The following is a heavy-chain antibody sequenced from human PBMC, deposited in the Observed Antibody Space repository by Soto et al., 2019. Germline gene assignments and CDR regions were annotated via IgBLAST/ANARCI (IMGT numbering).Heavy chain of an antibody. CDR2: INVYNGNT. D-gene: IGHD3-10*01. CDR1: GYTFTNYG. V-gene: IGHV1-18*01. J-gene: IGHJ5*02. CDR3: ARGVGSGSYYNLYNWFDP. Sequence: ASVKVSCKASGYTFTNYGISWVRQAPGQGLEWMGWINVYNGNTKYAQKVQGRVTMTTDTSTSTAYMELRSLRSDDTALFYCARGVGSGSYYNLYNWFDPWGQGTLVTVS.